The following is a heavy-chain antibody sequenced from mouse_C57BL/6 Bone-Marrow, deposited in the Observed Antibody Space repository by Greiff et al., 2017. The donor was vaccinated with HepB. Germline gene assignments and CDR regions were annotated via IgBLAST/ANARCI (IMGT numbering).Heavy chain of an antibody. Sequence: QVQLQQSGAELVRPGTSVKVSCKASGYAFTNYLIEWVKQRPGQGLEWIGVINPGSGGTNYNEKFKGKATLTADKSSSTAYMQLSSLTSDDSAVYFCARSVLLSYAMDYWGQGTSVTVSS. CDR3: ARSVLLSYAMDY. CDR1: GYAFTNYL. V-gene: IGHV1-54*01. CDR2: INPGSGGT. D-gene: IGHD1-1*01. J-gene: IGHJ4*01.